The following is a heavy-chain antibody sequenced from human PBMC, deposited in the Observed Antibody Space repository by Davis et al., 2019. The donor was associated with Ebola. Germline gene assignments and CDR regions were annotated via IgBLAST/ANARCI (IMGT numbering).Heavy chain of an antibody. CDR1: EFYFSDYG. CDR3: AREGRRGPYASGSLDI. D-gene: IGHD3-10*01. Sequence: PGGSLRLSCAASEFYFSDYGMHWLRLAPGKGLEWISSISDTSSYIYYADLVTGRFTISRDNAKNSLYLQMNSLRVEDTAVYFFAREGRRGPYASGSLDIWGPGTQVTVSS. CDR2: ISDTSSYI. V-gene: IGHV3-21*06. J-gene: IGHJ3*02.